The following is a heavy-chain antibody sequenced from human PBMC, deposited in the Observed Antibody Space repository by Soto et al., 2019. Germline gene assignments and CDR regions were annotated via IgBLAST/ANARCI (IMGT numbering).Heavy chain of an antibody. CDR1: GGTFSRYT. V-gene: IGHV1-69*02. CDR3: ATFDQLVVASPPGYYRYFKSF. D-gene: IGHD2-15*01. J-gene: IGHJ6*04. CDR2: IIPILGIA. Sequence: SVKVSCKASGGTFSRYTISWVRQAPGQGLEWMGRIIPILGIANYAQKFQGRVTITADKSTSTAYMELSSLRSEDTAVYYCATFDQLVVASPPGYYRYFKSFWAKGTSDTGSS.